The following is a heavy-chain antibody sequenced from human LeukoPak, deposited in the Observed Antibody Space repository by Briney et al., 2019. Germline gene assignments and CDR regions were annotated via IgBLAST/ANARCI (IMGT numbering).Heavy chain of an antibody. CDR2: ISYDGSNK. Sequence: GGSLRLSCAGSGFTFSSYGMHWVRQAPGKGLEWVAVISYDGSNKYYADSVKGRFTISRDNSKNTLYLQMNSLRAEDTAVYYCAKDFSTAPLRFLEWLPPYYYYGMDVWGQGTTVTVSS. D-gene: IGHD3-3*01. V-gene: IGHV3-30*18. J-gene: IGHJ6*02. CDR3: AKDFSTAPLRFLEWLPPYYYYGMDV. CDR1: GFTFSSYG.